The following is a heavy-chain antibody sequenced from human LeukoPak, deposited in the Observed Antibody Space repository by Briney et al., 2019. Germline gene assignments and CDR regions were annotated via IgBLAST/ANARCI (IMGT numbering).Heavy chain of an antibody. CDR2: IYSGGST. CDR3: ARTELRTFDY. D-gene: IGHD1-26*01. V-gene: IGHV3-53*01. Sequence: GGSLRLSCAASGFTVSSNYMSWVRQAPGKGLEWVSVIYSGGSTYYAGSVKGRFTISRDNSKDTLYLQMNSLRAEDTAVYYCARTELRTFDYWGQGTLVTVSS. CDR1: GFTVSSNY. J-gene: IGHJ4*02.